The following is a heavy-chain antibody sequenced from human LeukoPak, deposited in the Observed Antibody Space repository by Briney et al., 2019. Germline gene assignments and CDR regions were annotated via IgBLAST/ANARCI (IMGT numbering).Heavy chain of an antibody. D-gene: IGHD5-18*01. CDR1: GGSISSGGYY. CDR3: AKEDTAMVDY. V-gene: IGHV4-31*03. J-gene: IGHJ4*02. CDR2: IYYSGST. Sequence: SETLSLTCTVSGGSISSGGYYWSWIRQHPGKGLEWIGYIYYSGSTYYNPSLKSRVTISVDTSKNQFSLKLSAVTAADTAVYYCAKEDTAMVDYWGQGTLVTVSS.